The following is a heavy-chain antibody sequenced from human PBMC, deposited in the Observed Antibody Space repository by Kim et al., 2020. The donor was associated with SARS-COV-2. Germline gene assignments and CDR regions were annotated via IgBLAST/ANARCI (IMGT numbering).Heavy chain of an antibody. CDR1: GGSISSYY. Sequence: SETLSLTCTVSGGSISSYYWSWIRQPPGKGLEWIGYIYYSGSTNYNPSLKSRVTISVDTSKNQFSLKLSSVTAADTAVYYCARLRGDFWSGYYWYYYYYMDVWGKGTTVTVSS. CDR3: ARLRGDFWSGYYWYYYYYMDV. J-gene: IGHJ6*03. D-gene: IGHD3-3*01. CDR2: IYYSGST. V-gene: IGHV4-59*08.